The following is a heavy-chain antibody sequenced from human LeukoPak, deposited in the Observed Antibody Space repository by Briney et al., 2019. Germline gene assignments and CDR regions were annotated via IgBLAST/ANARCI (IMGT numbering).Heavy chain of an antibody. CDR3: ARGAARMVEMATIISFEY. CDR2: ISYDGSNK. D-gene: IGHD5-24*01. J-gene: IGHJ4*02. CDR1: GFSLRSYA. V-gene: IGHV3-30*04. Sequence: GGSLRLSCAASGFSLRSYAMHWVRQAPGKGLEWVAVISYDGSNKYYADSVKGRFTISRDNSKNTLYLQMNSLRAEDTAVYYCARGAARMVEMATIISFEYWGQGTLVTVSS.